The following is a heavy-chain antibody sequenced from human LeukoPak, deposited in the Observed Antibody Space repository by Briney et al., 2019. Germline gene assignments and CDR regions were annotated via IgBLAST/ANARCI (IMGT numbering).Heavy chain of an antibody. Sequence: PSETLSLTCTVSGYSISSDYYWGWIRQPPGKGLEWIGSIYHSGSTFYIPSLKSRVTISVDTSKNQFSLKLSSVTAADTAVYYCARGRIEAMVRGVNPFDYWGQGTLVSVSS. V-gene: IGHV4-38-2*02. CDR1: GYSISSDYY. J-gene: IGHJ4*02. CDR2: IYHSGST. D-gene: IGHD3-10*01. CDR3: ARGRIEAMVRGVNPFDY.